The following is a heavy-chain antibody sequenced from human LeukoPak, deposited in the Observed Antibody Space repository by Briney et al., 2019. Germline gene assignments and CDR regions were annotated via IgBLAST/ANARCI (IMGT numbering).Heavy chain of an antibody. CDR2: ISGSGSST. CDR1: GFTFSSYA. CDR3: AKDFREFYENYFDY. J-gene: IGHJ4*02. V-gene: IGHV3-23*01. D-gene: IGHD3-10*01. Sequence: GGSLRLSCAASGFTFSSYALSWVRQAPGKGLEWVSAISGSGSSTYHADSVKGRFAISRDNSKNTLYLQMNSLRAEDTAVYYCAKDFREFYENYFDYWGQGTLVTVSS.